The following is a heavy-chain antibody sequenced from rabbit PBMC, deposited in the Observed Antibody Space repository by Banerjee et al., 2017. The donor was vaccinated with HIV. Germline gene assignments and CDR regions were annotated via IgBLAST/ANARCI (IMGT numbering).Heavy chain of an antibody. Sequence: QEQLVESGGGLVQPGGSLKLSCKASGFSFSSSYWICWVRQAPGKGLEWIACIYVGSGGRAHYATWAKGRFTISKTSSTTVTLQMTSLTAADTATYFCARAGYAGYGYATYFNLWGQGTLVTVS. V-gene: IGHV1S45*01. D-gene: IGHD6-1*01. CDR3: ARAGYAGYGYATYFNL. CDR1: GFSFSSSYW. CDR2: IYVGSGGRA. J-gene: IGHJ4*01.